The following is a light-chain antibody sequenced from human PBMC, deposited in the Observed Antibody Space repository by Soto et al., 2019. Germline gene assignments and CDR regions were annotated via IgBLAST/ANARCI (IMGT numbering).Light chain of an antibody. V-gene: IGLV4-69*01. CDR1: SGHSSYV. CDR3: QPWDTGIVV. J-gene: IGLJ2*01. Sequence: QLVLTQSPSASAPLGASVKLTCTLSSGHSSYVTAWHQQQPEKGPRYLMKLYSDGSHIKGDEIPDRLSCSSSAAERYLTVSSLQSEDEADYYCQPWDTGIVVFGGGTQLTVL. CDR2: LYSDGSH.